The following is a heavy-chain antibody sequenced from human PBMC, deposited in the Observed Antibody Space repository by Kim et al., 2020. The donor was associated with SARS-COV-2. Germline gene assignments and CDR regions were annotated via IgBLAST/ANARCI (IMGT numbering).Heavy chain of an antibody. CDR2: IIPIFGTA. J-gene: IGHJ4*02. D-gene: IGHD6-13*01. V-gene: IGHV1-69*13. Sequence: SVKVSCKASGGTFSSYAISWVRQAPGQGLEWMGGIIPIFGTANYAQKFQGRVTITADESTSTAYMELSSLRSEDTAVYYCARGLGSYSIAAAIDYWGQGTLVTVSS. CDR3: ARGLGSYSIAAAIDY. CDR1: GGTFSSYA.